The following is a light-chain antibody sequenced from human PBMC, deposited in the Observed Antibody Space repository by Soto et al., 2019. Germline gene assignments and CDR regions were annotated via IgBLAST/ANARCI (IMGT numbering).Light chain of an antibody. J-gene: IGLJ2*01. CDR3: QSFDTRLNSVV. CDR2: GNN. Sequence: QTVVTQPPSVSGAPGQRVTISCTGSSSNIGAGYDVHWYQQFPGRAPKLLMYGNNNQHSAVPDRVSGSKSGTSASLDITGLQADDEADYYCQSFDTRLNSVVFGGGTKVTVL. V-gene: IGLV1-40*01. CDR1: SSNIGAGYD.